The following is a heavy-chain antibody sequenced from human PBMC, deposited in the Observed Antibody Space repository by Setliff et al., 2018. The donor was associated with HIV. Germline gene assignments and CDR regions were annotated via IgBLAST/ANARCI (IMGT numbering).Heavy chain of an antibody. CDR1: GYSISSGYY. Sequence: SQTLSLTCAVSGYSISSGYYWGWIRQPPGKGLEWIGCIYQSGSTYHNVSLKSRVIISVDTSKNQFSLKLNSVTAADTAIYYCARHRAVAGANYFDFWGQGTRVTVSS. D-gene: IGHD6-19*01. V-gene: IGHV4-38-2*01. J-gene: IGHJ4*02. CDR3: ARHRAVAGANYFDF. CDR2: IYQSGST.